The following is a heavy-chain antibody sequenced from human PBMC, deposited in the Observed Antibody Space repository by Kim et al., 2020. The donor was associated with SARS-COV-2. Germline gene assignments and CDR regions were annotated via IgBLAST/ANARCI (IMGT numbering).Heavy chain of an antibody. CDR2: IIPIFGTA. V-gene: IGHV1-69*13. J-gene: IGHJ6*02. CDR3: ARERKGSGRFGELSSGMDV. D-gene: IGHD3-10*01. CDR1: GGTFSNYV. Sequence: SVKVSCKASGGTFSNYVISWARQAPGQGLEWMGGIIPIFGTANYAQKFQGRVTITADESTSTAYMELSSLRSEDTAVYYCARERKGSGRFGELSSGMDVWGQGTTVTVSS.